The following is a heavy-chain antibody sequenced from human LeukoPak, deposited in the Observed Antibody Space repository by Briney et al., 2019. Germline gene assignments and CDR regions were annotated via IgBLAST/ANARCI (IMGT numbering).Heavy chain of an antibody. CDR3: ARGSLHSAYGFDY. CDR2: SSSSGSTI. V-gene: IGHV3-48*03. J-gene: IGHJ4*02. D-gene: IGHD5-12*01. CDR1: GFTFSSYE. Sequence: GGSLRLSCAASGFTFSSYEMNWVRQAPGKGLEWVSHSSSSGSTIYYAGSVMGRFTIARDNAKNSVYLQMNSLRAEDTAVYYCARGSLHSAYGFDYWGQGTLVTVSS.